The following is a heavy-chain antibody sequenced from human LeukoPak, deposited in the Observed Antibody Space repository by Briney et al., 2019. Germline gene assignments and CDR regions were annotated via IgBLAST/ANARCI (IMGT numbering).Heavy chain of an antibody. Sequence: PGGSLRLSCAASGFTFSSYAMSWVRQAPGKGLEWVSGISGSGGSTYYADSVKGRFTISRDNSKNTLYLQVNSLRAEDTAIYFCAKLIVASDYWGQGTLVTVSS. V-gene: IGHV3-23*01. J-gene: IGHJ4*02. CDR3: AKLIVASDY. D-gene: IGHD2/OR15-2a*01. CDR1: GFTFSSYA. CDR2: ISGSGGST.